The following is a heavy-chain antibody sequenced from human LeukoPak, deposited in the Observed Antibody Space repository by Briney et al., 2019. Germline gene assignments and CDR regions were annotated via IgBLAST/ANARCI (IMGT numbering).Heavy chain of an antibody. CDR1: GGTFSSYA. J-gene: IGHJ5*02. CDR2: IIPIFGTA. CDR3: ARDSSWDNWFDP. Sequence: SVKVSCKASGGTFSSYAISWVRQAPGQGLEWMGGIIPIFGTANYAQKFQGRVTITTDESTSTAYMELSSLRSEDKAVYYCARDSSWDNWFDPWGQGTLVTVSS. V-gene: IGHV1-69*05. D-gene: IGHD2-2*01.